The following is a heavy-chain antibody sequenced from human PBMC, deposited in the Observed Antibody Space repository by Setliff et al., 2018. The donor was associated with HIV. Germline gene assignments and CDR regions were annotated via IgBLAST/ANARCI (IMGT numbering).Heavy chain of an antibody. CDR2: IYSGGSST. D-gene: IGHD6-13*01. J-gene: IGHJ2*01. CDR3: AKVGTYSSTWYFDL. V-gene: IGHV3-23*03. CDR1: GFTFSSYA. Sequence: GGSLRLSCAASGFTFSSYAMSWVRQAPGKGLEWVSLIYSGGSSTYYADSVKCRFTISRDNSKNMLYLEMNSLRAEDTAVYYCAKVGTYSSTWYFDLWGRGTLVTVSS.